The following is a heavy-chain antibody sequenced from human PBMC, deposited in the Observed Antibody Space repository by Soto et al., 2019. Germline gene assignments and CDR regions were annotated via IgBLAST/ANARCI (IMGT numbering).Heavy chain of an antibody. Sequence: EVQLLESGGGLIQPGGSLRLSCAASRFTFSNYAMSWVRQAPGKGLEWVSSIGATGATTYYADSVKGRFTISRDNSKNPLYLQMNSLRAEDTAVYYCAKVVVAVTGFDNWGQGTLVTVSS. V-gene: IGHV3-23*01. D-gene: IGHD4-17*01. J-gene: IGHJ4*02. CDR1: RFTFSNYA. CDR3: AKVVVAVTGFDN. CDR2: IGATGATT.